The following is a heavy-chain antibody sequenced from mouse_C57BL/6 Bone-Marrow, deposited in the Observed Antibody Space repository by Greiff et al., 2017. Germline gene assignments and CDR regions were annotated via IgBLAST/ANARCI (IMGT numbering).Heavy chain of an antibody. V-gene: IGHV5-6*02. CDR3: ARQGYYYGSDWYFDV. J-gene: IGHJ1*03. Sequence: EVKLVESGGDLVKPGGSLKLSCAASGFTFSSYGMSWVRQTPDKRLEWVATISSGGSYTYYPDSVKGRFTITRDNAKNTLYLQMSSLKTEDTAMYYGARQGYYYGSDWYFDVWGTGTTVTVSS. D-gene: IGHD1-1*01. CDR2: ISSGGSYT. CDR1: GFTFSSYG.